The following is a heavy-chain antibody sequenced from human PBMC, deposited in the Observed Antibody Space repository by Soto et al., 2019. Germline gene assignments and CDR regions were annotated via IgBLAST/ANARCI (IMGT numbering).Heavy chain of an antibody. CDR3: ARVIAAAVDFDY. CDR1: GYTFTSYG. Sequence: QVQLVQSGAEVKKPGASVKVSCKASGYTFTSYGISWVRQGPGQGLEWMGWISAYNGNTNYAQKLQGRVTTTTDTSTSTAYMDLRSLRSDDTAVYYCARVIAAAVDFDYWGQGTLVTVSS. D-gene: IGHD6-13*01. CDR2: ISAYNGNT. V-gene: IGHV1-18*01. J-gene: IGHJ4*02.